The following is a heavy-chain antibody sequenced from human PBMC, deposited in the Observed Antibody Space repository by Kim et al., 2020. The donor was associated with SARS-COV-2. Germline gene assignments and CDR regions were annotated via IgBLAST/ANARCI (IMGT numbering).Heavy chain of an antibody. CDR1: GFTLSGTA. D-gene: IGHD2-15*01. CDR2: IKSKGNTYAT. CDR3: TSGYCSGGTCYPQFDP. V-gene: IGHV3-73*01. Sequence: GGSLRLSCAASGFTLSGTATHWVRQASGKGLEWVGRIKSKGNTYATAYGASVKGRFTISRDDPENTAYLQMNSLKAEDTAVYYCTSGYCSGGTCYPQFDPWGQGTLVTVSS. J-gene: IGHJ5*02.